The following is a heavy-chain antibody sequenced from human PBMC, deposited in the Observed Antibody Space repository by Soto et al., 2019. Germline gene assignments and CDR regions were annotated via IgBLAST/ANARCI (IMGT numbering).Heavy chain of an antibody. Sequence: PGESLKISCKGSDYGFAVYWIAWVRQMPGKGLEWMGIIYPSDSDTRYSPSFQGRFTISRDNSKNTLYLQMNSLRAEDTAVYYCARAAADHTDWFDPWGQGTLVTVSS. CDR3: ARAAADHTDWFDP. J-gene: IGHJ5*02. CDR1: DYGFAVYW. V-gene: IGHV5-51*01. CDR2: IYPSDSDT. D-gene: IGHD6-13*01.